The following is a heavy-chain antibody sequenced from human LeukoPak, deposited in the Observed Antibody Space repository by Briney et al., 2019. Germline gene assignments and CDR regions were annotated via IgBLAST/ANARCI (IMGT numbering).Heavy chain of an antibody. D-gene: IGHD6-13*01. CDR1: GFIFSTYS. Sequence: GGSLRLSCSASGFIFSTYSMYWVRQAPGKGLEYVSAISSTGDITYYADSVKGRFTISRDNSKNTLYLQMNSLRAEDTAVYYCVKGRAAAVHARYFDYWGQGTPVTVSS. CDR2: ISSTGDIT. V-gene: IGHV3-64D*06. J-gene: IGHJ4*02. CDR3: VKGRAAAVHARYFDY.